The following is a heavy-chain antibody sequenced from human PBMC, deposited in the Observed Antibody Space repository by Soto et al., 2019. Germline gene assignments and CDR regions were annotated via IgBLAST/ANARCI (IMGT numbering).Heavy chain of an antibody. CDR3: AAQHGSGSLLASGRYYFDY. CDR1: GFSLSTSGVG. Sequence: SGPTLVNPTQTLTLTCTFSGFSLSTSGVGVGWIRQPPGKALEWLALIYWDDDKRYSPSLKSRLTITKDTSKNQVVLTMTNMDPVDTATYYCAAQHGSGSLLASGRYYFDYWGQGTLVTVSS. J-gene: IGHJ4*02. CDR2: IYWDDDK. D-gene: IGHD3-10*01. V-gene: IGHV2-5*02.